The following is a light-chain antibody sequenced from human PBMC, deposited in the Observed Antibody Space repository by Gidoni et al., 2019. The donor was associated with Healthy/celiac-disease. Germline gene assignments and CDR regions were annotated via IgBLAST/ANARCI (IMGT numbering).Light chain of an antibody. J-gene: IGLJ3*02. CDR2: GNS. CDR1: SSNIGAGYE. Sequence: QSVLTQPPSLSVAPGQRVTIACTGSSSNIGAGYEVHWYQQLPGTAPKLLSYGNSNRPSGVPDRFSGSKSGTSASLAITGLQAEDEADYYCQSYDSSLSGSWVFGGGTKLTVL. V-gene: IGLV1-40*01. CDR3: QSYDSSLSGSWV.